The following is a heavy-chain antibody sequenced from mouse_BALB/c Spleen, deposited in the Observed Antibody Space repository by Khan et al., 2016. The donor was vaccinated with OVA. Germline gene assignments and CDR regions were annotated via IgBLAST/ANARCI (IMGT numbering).Heavy chain of an antibody. CDR2: INSDGYYT. CDR1: GFTFSTYG. CDR3: ASHLTGSLAY. D-gene: IGHD4-1*01. Sequence: EVELVESGGDLMKPGGSLKLSCAASGFTFSTYGMSLVRQTPDKRLEWVATINSDGYYTYYPDSVQGRFTISRNNAKNTLYLQMSSLKSEDTAMDYCASHLTGSLAYWGQGTLVTVSA. J-gene: IGHJ3*01. V-gene: IGHV5-6*01.